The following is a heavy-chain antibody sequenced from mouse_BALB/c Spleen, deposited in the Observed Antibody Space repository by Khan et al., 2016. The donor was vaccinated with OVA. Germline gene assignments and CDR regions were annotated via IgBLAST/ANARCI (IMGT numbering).Heavy chain of an antibody. V-gene: IGHV3-2*02. D-gene: IGHD2-4*01. CDR3: ARKDYYDYDPFPY. CDR1: GYSITSEYA. Sequence: EVQLQESGPGLVKPSLSLSLTCTVTGYSITSEYAWNWIRQFPGNKLEWMGYIDYSGNTRFNPSLKSRTSITRDKFKNQFFLQLNSVTAEDPATYYCARKDYYDYDPFPYWGQGTLVTVSA. CDR2: IDYSGNT. J-gene: IGHJ3*01.